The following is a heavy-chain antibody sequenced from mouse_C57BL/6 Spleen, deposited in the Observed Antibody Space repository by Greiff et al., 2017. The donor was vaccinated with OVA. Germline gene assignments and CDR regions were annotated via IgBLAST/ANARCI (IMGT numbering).Heavy chain of an antibody. CDR3: AREGPYYYSNYFDY. CDR1: GYSITSGYY. V-gene: IGHV3-6*01. CDR2: ISYDGSN. D-gene: IGHD2-5*01. J-gene: IGHJ2*01. Sequence: EVKLMESGPGLVKPSQSLSLTCSVTGYSITSGYYWNWIRQFPGNKLEWMGYISYDGSNNYNPSLKNRISITRDTSKNQFFLKLNSVTTEDTATYYCAREGPYYYSNYFDYWGQGTTLTVSS.